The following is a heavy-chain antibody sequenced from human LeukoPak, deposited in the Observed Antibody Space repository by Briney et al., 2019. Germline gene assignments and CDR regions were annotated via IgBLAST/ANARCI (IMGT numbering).Heavy chain of an antibody. D-gene: IGHD2-15*01. J-gene: IGHJ6*02. CDR1: GGSISSYY. V-gene: IGHV4-59*01. CDR3: ARVNAATPYYYYGMDV. CDR2: IYYSGST. Sequence: SETLSLTCTVSGGSISSYYWSWIRQPPGKGLEWIGYIYYSGSTNYNPSLKSRVTISVDTSKNQFSLKLSSVTAADTAVYYCARVNAATPYYYYGMDVRGQGTTVTVSS.